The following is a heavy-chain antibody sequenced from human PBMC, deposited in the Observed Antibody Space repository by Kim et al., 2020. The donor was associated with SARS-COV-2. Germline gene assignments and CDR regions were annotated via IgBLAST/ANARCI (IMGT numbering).Heavy chain of an antibody. CDR1: GYTFTSYD. V-gene: IGHV1-8*01. J-gene: IGHJ6*03. CDR3: ARGKVAATYYYYYYMDV. D-gene: IGHD2-15*01. Sequence: ASVKVSCKASGYTFTSYDINWVRQATGQGLEWMGWMNPNSGNTGYAQKLQGRVTMTRNTSISTAYMELRSLRSEDTAVYYCARGKVAATYYYYYYMDVWGKGTTVTVSS. CDR2: MNPNSGNT.